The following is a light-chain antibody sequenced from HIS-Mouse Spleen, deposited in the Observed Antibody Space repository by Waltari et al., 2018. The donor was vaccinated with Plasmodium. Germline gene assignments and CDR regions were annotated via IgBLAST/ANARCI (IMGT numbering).Light chain of an antibody. V-gene: IGKV3-15*01. CDR1: QSVSSK. J-gene: IGKJ3*01. CDR2: GAS. Sequence: EIAMTQSPPTLSVSPGERATLSCLASQSVSSKLAWYQQKPGQAPTLLIYGASTRATGIPARFSGSGSGTEFTLTISSLQSEDFAVYYCQQYNNWSFTFGPGTKVDIK. CDR3: QQYNNWSFT.